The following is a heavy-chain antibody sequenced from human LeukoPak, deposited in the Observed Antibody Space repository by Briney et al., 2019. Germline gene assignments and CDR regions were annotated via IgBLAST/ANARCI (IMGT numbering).Heavy chain of an antibody. CDR3: ARANIVVVPAAMDGGYYFDY. V-gene: IGHV1-18*01. Sequence: GASVKVSCKASGYTFTSYGISWVRQAPGQGLEWMGWISAYNGNTNYAQKLQGRVTMTTDTSTSTAYMELRSLRSDDTAVYYCARANIVVVPAAMDGGYYFDYCGQGTLVTVSS. CDR1: GYTFTSYG. D-gene: IGHD2-2*01. CDR2: ISAYNGNT. J-gene: IGHJ4*02.